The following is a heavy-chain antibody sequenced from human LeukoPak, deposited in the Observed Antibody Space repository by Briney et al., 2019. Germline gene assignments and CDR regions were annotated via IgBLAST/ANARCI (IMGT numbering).Heavy chain of an antibody. D-gene: IGHD3-9*01. Sequence: GGSLRLSCAASGFTFSNFGVNWVRQAPGKGLEWVSYISSRSSTIYYADSVKGRCTISRDNAKNSLYLQMNSLRAEDTAVYYCAREEGNTGYYYWGQGTLVTVSS. V-gene: IGHV3-48*04. CDR1: GFTFSNFG. CDR2: ISSRSSTI. CDR3: AREEGNTGYYY. J-gene: IGHJ4*02.